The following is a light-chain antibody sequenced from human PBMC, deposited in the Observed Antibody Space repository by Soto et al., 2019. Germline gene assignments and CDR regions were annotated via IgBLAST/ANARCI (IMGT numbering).Light chain of an antibody. J-gene: IGKJ1*01. CDR3: QQYNKWPPWT. CDR2: SAF. CDR1: PSISNN. Sequence: LVLTPSPATLSLSPWARATLFCRASPSISNNLAWYQQKPGQAPRLVIYSAFTRATGIPARFSGSGSGTEFTLTISSRQSEDFAVYYCQQYNKWPPWTFGQGTKVDIK. V-gene: IGKV3-15*01.